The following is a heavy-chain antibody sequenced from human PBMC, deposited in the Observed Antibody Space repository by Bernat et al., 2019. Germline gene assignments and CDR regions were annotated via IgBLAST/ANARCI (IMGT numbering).Heavy chain of an antibody. CDR1: GGSISSYY. V-gene: IGHV4-59*12. Sequence: QVQLQESGPGLVKPSETLSLTCTVSGGSISSYYWSWIRQPPGKGLEWIGYIYHSGSTYYNPSLKSRVTISVDRSKNQISLKLGSVAAADTAVYYCARADVRAVATTTPRNYYHYYGMDVWGQGTTVTVSS. CDR2: IYHSGST. J-gene: IGHJ6*02. D-gene: IGHD3-10*01. CDR3: ARADVRAVATTTPRNYYHYYGMDV.